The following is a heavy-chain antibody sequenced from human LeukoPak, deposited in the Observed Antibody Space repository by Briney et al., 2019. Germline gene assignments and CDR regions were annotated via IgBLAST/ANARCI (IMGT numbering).Heavy chain of an antibody. CDR3: ARVPTTYYYDSSGYYNHY. Sequence: ASVKVSCKASGGTFSSYAISWVRQAPGQGLEWMGGIIAIFGTANYAQKFQGRVTITTDESTSTAYMELSSLRSEDTAVYYCARVPTTYYYDSSGYYNHYWGQGTLVTASS. CDR1: GGTFSSYA. D-gene: IGHD3-22*01. J-gene: IGHJ4*02. CDR2: IIAIFGTA. V-gene: IGHV1-69*05.